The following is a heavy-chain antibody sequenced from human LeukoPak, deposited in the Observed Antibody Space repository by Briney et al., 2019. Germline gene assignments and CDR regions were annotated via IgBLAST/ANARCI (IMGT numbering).Heavy chain of an antibody. Sequence: GGSLRLSCAASGFTFSSYGMHWVRQAPGKGLEWVAFIRYDGSNKYYADSVKGRFTISRDNSKNTLYLQINSLRAEDTAVYYCAKAARMPTIFGVGDDAFDIWGQGTMVTVSS. CDR2: IRYDGSNK. CDR1: GFTFSSYG. V-gene: IGHV3-30*02. CDR3: AKAARMPTIFGVGDDAFDI. J-gene: IGHJ3*02. D-gene: IGHD3-3*01.